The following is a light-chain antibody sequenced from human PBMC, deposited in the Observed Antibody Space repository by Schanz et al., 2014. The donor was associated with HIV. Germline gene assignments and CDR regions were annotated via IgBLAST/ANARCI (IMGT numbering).Light chain of an antibody. CDR1: NSDISTYNY. CDR3: SSYTSSSPLGV. V-gene: IGLV2-18*02. CDR2: DVN. J-gene: IGLJ1*01. Sequence: QSALTQPPSASGSPGQSITISCTGLNSDISTYNYVSWYQQNPGKAPNLIIYDVNKRPSAVPDRFSGSRSGNTASLSISGLQAEDEADYYCSSYTSSSPLGVFGTGTKLTVL.